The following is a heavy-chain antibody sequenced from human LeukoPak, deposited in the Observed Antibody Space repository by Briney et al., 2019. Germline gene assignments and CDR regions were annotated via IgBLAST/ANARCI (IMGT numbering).Heavy chain of an antibody. V-gene: IGHV3-21*04. J-gene: IGHJ5*02. CDR1: GFTFSSYS. Sequence: GGSLRLSCAASGFTFSSYSMNWVRQAPGKGLEWVSSISSSSSYIYYADSVKGRFTISRDNAKNSLYLQMNSLRAEDTAVYYCARDSSLTGDRRWFDPWGQGTLVTVSS. D-gene: IGHD7-27*01. CDR3: ARDSSLTGDRRWFDP. CDR2: ISSSSSYI.